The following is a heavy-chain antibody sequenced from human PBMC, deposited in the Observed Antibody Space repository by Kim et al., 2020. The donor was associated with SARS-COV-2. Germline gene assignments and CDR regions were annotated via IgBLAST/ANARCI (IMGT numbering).Heavy chain of an antibody. CDR2: ISWDGTRT. V-gene: IGHV3-23*01. D-gene: IGHD1-26*01. CDR3: AKGVINSGFDY. J-gene: IGHJ4*02. Sequence: GGSLRLSCAASGFTFNKYRMGWVRQAPGKGLEWVSRISWDGTRTYYADSVKGRVTMSSDKSKNMLYLHMNSLRVEDTAVYYCAKGVINSGFDYWGQGTQVTVSS. CDR1: GFTFNKYR.